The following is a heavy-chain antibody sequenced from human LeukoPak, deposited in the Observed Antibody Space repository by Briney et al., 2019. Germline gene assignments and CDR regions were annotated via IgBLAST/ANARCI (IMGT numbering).Heavy chain of an antibody. Sequence: PGGSLRLSCAASGFTFSSYAMSWVRQAPGKGLEWVSAISGSGGSTYYADSVKGRFTISRDNSKNTLYLQMNSLRAEDTAVYYCAKDVGWYYYDSSGYFDYWGQGTLVTVSS. CDR3: AKDVGWYYYDSSGYFDY. V-gene: IGHV3-23*01. J-gene: IGHJ4*02. CDR2: ISGSGGST. D-gene: IGHD3-22*01. CDR1: GFTFSSYA.